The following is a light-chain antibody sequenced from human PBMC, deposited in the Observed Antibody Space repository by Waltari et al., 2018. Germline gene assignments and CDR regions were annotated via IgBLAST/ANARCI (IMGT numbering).Light chain of an antibody. Sequence: QAVMLQEPSLTVSPGGPVTLTRGPYPDPATTFHYLYWFKQRPGQAPTTLIYDATNKHAGTPARFSGSLLGGKAALTLAGAQPEDEAVYYCLLFYTGVGVFGGGTKLTVL. CDR1: PDPATTFHY. J-gene: IGLJ3*02. CDR3: LLFYTGVGV. V-gene: IGLV7-46*01. CDR2: DAT.